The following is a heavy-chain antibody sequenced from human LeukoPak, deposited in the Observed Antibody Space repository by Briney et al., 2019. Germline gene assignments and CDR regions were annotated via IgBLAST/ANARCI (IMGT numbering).Heavy chain of an antibody. Sequence: SETLSLTCTVSGDSISSGDNNWSWIRQRPGKGLEWMGYIYYTGRTLYSPSLKSRLTMSVDTSKNQFSLNLSSVTAADTAVYYCARERAGAGAHFDSWGQGTLVTVSS. CDR3: ARERAGAGAHFDS. J-gene: IGHJ4*02. V-gene: IGHV4-31*03. CDR1: GDSISSGDNN. D-gene: IGHD3-10*01. CDR2: IYYTGRT.